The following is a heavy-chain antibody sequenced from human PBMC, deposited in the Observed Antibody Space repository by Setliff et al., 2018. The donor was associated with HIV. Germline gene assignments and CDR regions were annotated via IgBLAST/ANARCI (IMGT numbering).Heavy chain of an antibody. CDR3: ARQGAGYYYDRSEYYTGNGFDM. Sequence: SETLSLTCTVSGGSVSNYYWTWIRQSAGKGLEWIGRVTVNGATEYNPSLKSRVTISVDTSKNQFSLKLTSVTAADTAVYYCARQGAGYYYDRSEYYTGNGFDMWGQGTMVTVS. J-gene: IGHJ3*02. CDR2: VTVNGAT. CDR1: GGSVSNYY. V-gene: IGHV4-4*07. D-gene: IGHD3-22*01.